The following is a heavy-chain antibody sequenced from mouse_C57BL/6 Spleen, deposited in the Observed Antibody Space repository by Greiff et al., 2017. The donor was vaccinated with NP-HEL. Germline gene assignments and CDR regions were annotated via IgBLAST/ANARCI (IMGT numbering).Heavy chain of an antibody. J-gene: IGHJ3*01. V-gene: IGHV1-80*01. CDR2: IYPGDGDT. CDR3: AREGSSSAAWLAY. CDR1: GYAFSSYW. D-gene: IGHD1-1*01. Sequence: VQLQQSGAELVKPGASVKISCKASGYAFSSYWMNWVKQRPGKGLEWIGQIYPGDGDTNYNGKFKGKATLTADKSSSTAYMQLSSLTSEDSAVYFWAREGSSSAAWLAYWGQGTLVTVSA.